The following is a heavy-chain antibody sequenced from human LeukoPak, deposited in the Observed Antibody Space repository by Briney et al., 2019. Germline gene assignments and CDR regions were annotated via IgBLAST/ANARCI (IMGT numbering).Heavy chain of an antibody. V-gene: IGHV4-59*04. CDR3: AREGGGHDSPVDY. Sequence: SETLSLTCTVSGGSISSYYWSWIRQPPGKGLEWIGYIYHSGSTYYNPSLRSRVTMSVDKSKNQFSLKLTSLTAADTAVYYCAREGGGHDSPVDYWGQGTLVTVSS. CDR2: IYHSGST. D-gene: IGHD5-12*01. CDR1: GGSISSYY. J-gene: IGHJ4*02.